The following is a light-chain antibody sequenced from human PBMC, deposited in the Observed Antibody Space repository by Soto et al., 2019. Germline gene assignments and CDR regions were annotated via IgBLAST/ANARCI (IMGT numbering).Light chain of an antibody. CDR3: SSYAGNDNLVV. CDR2: DVT. CDR1: SSDVGDYNY. Sequence: QSALTQPPSASGSPGQSVTISCTGTSSDVGDYNYVSWYQQHPGKPPKLMIYDVTERPSGVPDRFSGSKSGNTASLTVSGLQAEDEADYYCSSYAGNDNLVVFGGGTKLTVL. V-gene: IGLV2-8*01. J-gene: IGLJ2*01.